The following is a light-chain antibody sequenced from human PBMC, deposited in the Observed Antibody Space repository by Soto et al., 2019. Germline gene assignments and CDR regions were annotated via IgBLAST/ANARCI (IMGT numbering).Light chain of an antibody. V-gene: IGLV2-14*03. CDR2: DVN. J-gene: IGLJ2*01. CDR3: SSYTSSNTLI. Sequence: QPVLTQPASVSGSPGQSIAISCTGTSSDLGGSNYVSWYQQHPGKAPKLMIHDVNSRPSGISDRFSGSKSGNTASLTISGLQAEDEADYYCSSYTSSNTLIFGGGTKVTVL. CDR1: SSDLGGSNY.